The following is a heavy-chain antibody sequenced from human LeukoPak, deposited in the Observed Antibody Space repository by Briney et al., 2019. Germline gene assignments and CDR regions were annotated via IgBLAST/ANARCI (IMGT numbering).Heavy chain of an antibody. D-gene: IGHD7-27*01. CDR2: ITYDGSDK. J-gene: IGHJ6*02. Sequence: GGSLRLSCAASGFTFNTYAMHWVRQAPGKGLEWVAVITYDGSDKYYADSVKGRFTISRDNSKNTLYLQMNSLRAEDTAVYYCAKATGLLGYYYYYGMDVWGQGTTVTVSS. CDR3: AKATGLLGYYYYYGMDV. CDR1: GFTFNTYA. V-gene: IGHV3-30-3*01.